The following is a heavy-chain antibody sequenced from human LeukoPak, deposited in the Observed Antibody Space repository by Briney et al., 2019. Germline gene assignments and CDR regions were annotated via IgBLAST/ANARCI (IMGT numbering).Heavy chain of an antibody. CDR2: IIPIFGTA. J-gene: IGHJ6*02. CDR3: ARVRFLEWLGMDV. V-gene: IGHV1-69*01. Sequence: SVKVSCKASGGTFSSYAISWVRQAPGQGLEWMGGIIPIFGTANYAQKSQGRVTITADESTSTAYMELSSLRSEDTAVYYCARVRFLEWLGMDVWGQGTTVTVSS. D-gene: IGHD3-3*01. CDR1: GGTFSSYA.